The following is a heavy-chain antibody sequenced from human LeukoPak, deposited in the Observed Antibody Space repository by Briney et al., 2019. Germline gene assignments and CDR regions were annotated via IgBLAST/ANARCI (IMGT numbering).Heavy chain of an antibody. CDR3: ARDFGEMPNY. CDR1: GGTFSSYA. Sequence: ASVKVSCKASGGTFSSYAISWVRQAPGQALEWMGIIDPSGGSTSYAQNFQGGVTMTRDATTSTVYLELSSLRSEDTAVYYCARDFGEMPNYWGQGTLVTVSS. V-gene: IGHV1-46*01. D-gene: IGHD5-24*01. CDR2: IDPSGGST. J-gene: IGHJ4*02.